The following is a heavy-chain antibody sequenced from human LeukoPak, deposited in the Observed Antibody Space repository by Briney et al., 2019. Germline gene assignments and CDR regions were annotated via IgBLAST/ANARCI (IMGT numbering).Heavy chain of an antibody. CDR3: ARYITMVRGVTEDYYYYYGMDV. D-gene: IGHD3-10*01. CDR1: GFTFSDYY. V-gene: IGHV3-11*01. J-gene: IGHJ6*02. CDR2: ISSSGSTI. Sequence: GGSLRLSCAASGFTFSDYYMSWIRQAPGKGLEWVSYISSSGSTIYYADSVKGRFTISRDNAKNSLYLQMNSLRAEDTAVYYCARYITMVRGVTEDYYYYYGMDVWDQGTTVTVSS.